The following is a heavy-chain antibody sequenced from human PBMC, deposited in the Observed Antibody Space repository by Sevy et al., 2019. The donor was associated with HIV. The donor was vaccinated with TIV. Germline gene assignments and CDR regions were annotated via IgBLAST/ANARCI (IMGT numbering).Heavy chain of an antibody. CDR2: IYIGGTT. V-gene: IGHV3-53*01. CDR1: GFTVSSNF. CDR3: PRGKHVSDYYGSFDY. J-gene: IGHJ4*02. D-gene: IGHD4-17*01. Sequence: GGSLRLSCAASGFTVSSNFMSWVRQAPGKGLEWVSVIYIGGTTYYADSVKGRFTISRDNSKNTVYLQMNSLRAEDTAVYYCPRGKHVSDYYGSFDYWGQGTLVTVSS.